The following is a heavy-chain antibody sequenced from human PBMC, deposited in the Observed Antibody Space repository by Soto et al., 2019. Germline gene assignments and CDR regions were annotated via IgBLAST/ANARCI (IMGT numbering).Heavy chain of an antibody. CDR3: LRDIFGVVIFDS. CDR1: GFSFKNSS. V-gene: IGHV3-64D*06. CDR2: INTNGRLT. Sequence: GGSLRLSCSGSGFSFKNSSMHWVRQPPGKAIEYVAVINTNGRLTYYADSVKGRFTISRDNSKNTVHLQMSSLRVEDTAVYYCLRDIFGVVIFDSWGQGTPVTVSS. D-gene: IGHD3-3*01. J-gene: IGHJ4*02.